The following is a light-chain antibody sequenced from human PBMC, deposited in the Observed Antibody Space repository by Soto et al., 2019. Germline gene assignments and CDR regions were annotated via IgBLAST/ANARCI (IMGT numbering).Light chain of an antibody. CDR3: QQYGSSPT. CDR1: QSVSIY. J-gene: IGKJ1*01. CDR2: GAS. Sequence: EIVLAQSPATLSLSPGERATLSCRASQSVSIYLAWYQQKPGQAPRLLIYGASTRATGIPARFSGSGSGTEFTLTISSLEPEDFAVYYCQQYGSSPTFGQGTKVDI. V-gene: IGKV3-20*01.